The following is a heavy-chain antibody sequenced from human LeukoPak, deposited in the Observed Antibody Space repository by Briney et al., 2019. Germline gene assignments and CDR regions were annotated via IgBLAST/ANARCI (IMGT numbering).Heavy chain of an antibody. CDR1: GYSISSGYY. CDR2: IYYIGNT. J-gene: IGHJ4*02. Sequence: NPSETLSLTCTVSGYSISSGYYWGWIRQPPGKGLEWIGYIYYIGNTNYNPSLKSRVTISVDTSKNQFSLKLSSVTAADTAVYYCARDSSSWSFDYWGQGTLVTVSS. D-gene: IGHD6-13*01. V-gene: IGHV4-38-2*02. CDR3: ARDSSSWSFDY.